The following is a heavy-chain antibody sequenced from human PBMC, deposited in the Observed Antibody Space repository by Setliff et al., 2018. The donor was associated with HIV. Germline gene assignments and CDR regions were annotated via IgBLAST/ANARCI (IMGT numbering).Heavy chain of an antibody. J-gene: IGHJ3*01. CDR3: AKGTNYDILTGYHAFDV. CDR1: GFSFDNYA. CDR2: ISGRSGTA. D-gene: IGHD3-9*01. Sequence: GGSLRLSCVASGFSFDNYALSWVRQAPGKGLEWVSTISGRSGTANYADSVKGRFTISRDDSKNTLFLEMNSLRADDTAVYYCAKGTNYDILTGYHAFDVWGQGTMVTVSS. V-gene: IGHV3-23*01.